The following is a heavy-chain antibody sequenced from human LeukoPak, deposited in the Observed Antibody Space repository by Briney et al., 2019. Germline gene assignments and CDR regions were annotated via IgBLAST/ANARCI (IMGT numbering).Heavy chain of an antibody. CDR2: ISYDGSNK. V-gene: IGHV3-30*18. Sequence: GRSLRLSCAASGFTFSSYGMHWVRKAPGKGLEGVAVISYDGSNKYYADSVKGRFTISRDNSKNTLYLQMNSLRAEDTAVYYCAKGSSPYGSGSYHPYYYYYGMDVWGQGTTVTVSS. J-gene: IGHJ6*02. CDR1: GFTFSSYG. CDR3: AKGSSPYGSGSYHPYYYYYGMDV. D-gene: IGHD3-10*01.